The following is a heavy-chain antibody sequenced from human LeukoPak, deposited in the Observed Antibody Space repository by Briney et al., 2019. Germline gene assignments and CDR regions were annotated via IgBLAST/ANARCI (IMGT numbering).Heavy chain of an antibody. J-gene: IGHJ4*02. Sequence: PGGSLRLSCAASGFTFMTYWMSWVRQAPGKGLEWVANIKQDVSEKYYVDSVKGRFTISRDNAKNSLYLQMNSLRAEDTALYYCAKEGAAKIAARLDCWGQGTLVTVSS. CDR2: IKQDVSEK. CDR1: GFTFMTYW. D-gene: IGHD6-6*01. CDR3: AKEGAAKIAARLDC. V-gene: IGHV3-7*01.